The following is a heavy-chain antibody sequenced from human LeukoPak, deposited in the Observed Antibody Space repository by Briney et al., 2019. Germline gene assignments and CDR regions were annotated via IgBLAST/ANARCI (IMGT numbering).Heavy chain of an antibody. D-gene: IGHD3-10*01. CDR1: GFTFSSYE. Sequence: GSLRLSCAASGFTFSSYEMNWVRQAPGKGLGGVSYISSSGSTIYYADSVKGRFTISRDNAKNSLYLQMNSLRAEDTAVYYCARLLSYLFDYWGQGTLVTVSS. CDR2: ISSSGSTI. V-gene: IGHV3-48*03. CDR3: ARLLSYLFDY. J-gene: IGHJ4*02.